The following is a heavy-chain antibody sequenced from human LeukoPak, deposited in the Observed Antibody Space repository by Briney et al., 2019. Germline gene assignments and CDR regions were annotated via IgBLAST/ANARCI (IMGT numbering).Heavy chain of an antibody. CDR3: ARDSAVKGISSD. CDR2: IMQDGSER. D-gene: IGHD6-13*01. J-gene: IGHJ4*02. Sequence: PGGSLRLSCGASGLPFSNYWMSGVRQAPGKGLEWMANIMQDGSERYYADSAKGRFTISRDNAKNSLYLQMNSLRAEDTAVYYCARDSAVKGISSDWGQGTLVTVSS. CDR1: GLPFSNYW. V-gene: IGHV3-7*05.